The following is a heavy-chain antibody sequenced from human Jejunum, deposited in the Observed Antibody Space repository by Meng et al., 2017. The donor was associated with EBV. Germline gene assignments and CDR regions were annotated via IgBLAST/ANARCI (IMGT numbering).Heavy chain of an antibody. V-gene: IGHV3-74*03. CDR2: INNDGSTT. Sequence: VKVVELGGGVAQLGTSLRLSCAASGFTFSTYWMHWVRQTPGKGLEWVSRINNDGSTTQYADSVRGRFTISRDNAKSTLYLQMNSLTAEDTAVYYCARNYRDYWGQGTLVTVSS. CDR3: ARNYRDY. CDR1: GFTFSTYW. D-gene: IGHD4-11*01. J-gene: IGHJ4*02.